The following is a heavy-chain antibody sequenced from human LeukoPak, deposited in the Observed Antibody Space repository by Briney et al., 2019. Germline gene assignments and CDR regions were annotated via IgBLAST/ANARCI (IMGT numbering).Heavy chain of an antibody. D-gene: IGHD2-21*02. CDR2: IIPIFGTA. CDR1: GGTFSSYA. J-gene: IGHJ3*02. Sequence: SVKVSCKASGGTFSSYAISWVRQAPGQGLEWMGGIIPIFGTANYAQKFQGRVTITTDESTSTAYMELSSLRSEDTAVYYCASRVVTATVDAFDIWGQGTMVTVSS. V-gene: IGHV1-69*05. CDR3: ASRVVTATVDAFDI.